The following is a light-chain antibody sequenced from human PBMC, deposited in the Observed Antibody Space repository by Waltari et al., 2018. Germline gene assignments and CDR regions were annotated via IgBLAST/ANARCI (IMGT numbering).Light chain of an antibody. Sequence: DVQMTQSPSTLSAYVGDRVPITCRASQSVSVWLAWYQQKPGKAPKLLISGASSLESGVPSRFSGSGSGTEFTLTISGLQPEDFATYYCQQYNTYSTFGQGTKVEIK. CDR1: QSVSVW. CDR3: QQYNTYST. CDR2: GAS. J-gene: IGKJ1*01. V-gene: IGKV1-5*03.